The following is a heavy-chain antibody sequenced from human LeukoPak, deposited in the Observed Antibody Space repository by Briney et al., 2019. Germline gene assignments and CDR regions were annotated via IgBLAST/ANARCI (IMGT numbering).Heavy chain of an antibody. CDR2: INPNSGGT. J-gene: IGHJ6*02. D-gene: IGHD2-21*02. V-gene: IGHV1-2*02. Sequence: GASVKVSCKASGYTFTGYYMHWVRQAPGQGLEWMGWINPNSGGTNYAQKFQGRVTMTRDTSISTAYMELSRLRSDDTAVYYCARAYCGGDCYSGPSSRMGYGMDVWGQGTTVTVSS. CDR3: ARAYCGGDCYSGPSSRMGYGMDV. CDR1: GYTFTGYY.